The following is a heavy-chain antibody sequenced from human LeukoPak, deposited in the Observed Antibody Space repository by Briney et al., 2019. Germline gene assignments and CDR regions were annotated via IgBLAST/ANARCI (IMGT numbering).Heavy chain of an antibody. CDR1: GFTFSSYW. V-gene: IGHV3-7*01. Sequence: GGSLRLSCAASGFTFSSYWMSWVRQAPGKGLEWVANIKQDGSEKYYVDSVKGRFTISRDNAKNSLYLQMNSLRAEDTAVYYCARDRYDFWSGTFDYWGQGSLVTVSS. CDR2: IKQDGSEK. J-gene: IGHJ4*02. CDR3: ARDRYDFWSGTFDY. D-gene: IGHD3-3*01.